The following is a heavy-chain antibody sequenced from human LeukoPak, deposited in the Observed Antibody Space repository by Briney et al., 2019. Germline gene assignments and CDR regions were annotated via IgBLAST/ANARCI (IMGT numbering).Heavy chain of an antibody. Sequence: GGSLRLSCAASGFTFRSCAMHWVRQAPGKGLEWVSGISDSGVSAFYTHSVKGRFTISRDNSKNSLYLQMSSLRAEDTAVYYCAKGDGSTYVTHFDFWGQGTLVSVSS. CDR3: AKGDGSTYVTHFDF. CDR2: ISDSGVSA. D-gene: IGHD5-18*01. CDR1: GFTFRSCA. V-gene: IGHV3-23*01. J-gene: IGHJ4*02.